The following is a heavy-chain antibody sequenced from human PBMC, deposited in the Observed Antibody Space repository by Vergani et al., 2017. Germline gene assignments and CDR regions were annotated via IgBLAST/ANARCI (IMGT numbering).Heavy chain of an antibody. D-gene: IGHD2-2*01. CDR1: GYTFTSYY. V-gene: IGHV1-46*01. CDR3: ARDSRYCSSTSCYVGRDWFDP. CDR2: IKPSGGST. J-gene: IGHJ5*02. Sequence: QVQLVQSGAEVKKPGASEKVSCKASGYTFTSYYMHWVRQAPGQGLEWMGIIKPSGGSTSYAQKFQGRVTMTRDTSTSTVYMELSSLRSEDTAVYYCARDSRYCSSTSCYVGRDWFDPWGQGTLVTVSS.